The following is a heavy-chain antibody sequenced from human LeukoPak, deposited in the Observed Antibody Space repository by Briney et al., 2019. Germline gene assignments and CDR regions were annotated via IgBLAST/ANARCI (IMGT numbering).Heavy chain of an antibody. CDR2: MNPNSGNT. Sequence: ASVKVSCKASGHTFTSYDINWVRQATGQGLEWMGWMNPNSGNTGYAQKFQGRVTMTRNTSISTAYMELSSLRSEDTAVYYCARARGSIAARRGNWFDPWGQGTLVTVSS. CDR1: GHTFTSYD. V-gene: IGHV1-8*01. D-gene: IGHD6-6*01. J-gene: IGHJ5*02. CDR3: ARARGSIAARRGNWFDP.